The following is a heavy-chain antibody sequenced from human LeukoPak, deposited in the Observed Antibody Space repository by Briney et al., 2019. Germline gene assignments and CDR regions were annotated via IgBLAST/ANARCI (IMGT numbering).Heavy chain of an antibody. Sequence: GGSLRLSCAASGFTFHDYAMHWVRQVPGKGLEWVSGITWNSGSVPYADSVRGRFTISRDNAKDSLYLQMNSLRPEDMAFYYCAKGLGVASLIVDALDMWGQGTMVTV. CDR2: ITWNSGSV. CDR3: AKGLGVASLIVDALDM. V-gene: IGHV3-9*03. CDR1: GFTFHDYA. J-gene: IGHJ3*02. D-gene: IGHD3/OR15-3a*01.